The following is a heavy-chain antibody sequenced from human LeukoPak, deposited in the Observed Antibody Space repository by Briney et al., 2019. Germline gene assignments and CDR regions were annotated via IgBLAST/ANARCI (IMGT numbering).Heavy chain of an antibody. J-gene: IGHJ4*02. V-gene: IGHV3-23*01. Sequence: GGSLRLSCAASGFTFSSYAMCWVRQAPGKGLEWVSAISGSGGSTYYADSVKGRFTIPRDNSKNTLYLQMNSLRAEDAAVYYCARLYSGYDFAVYWGQGTLVTVSS. CDR3: ARLYSGYDFAVY. CDR1: GFTFSSYA. CDR2: ISGSGGST. D-gene: IGHD5-12*01.